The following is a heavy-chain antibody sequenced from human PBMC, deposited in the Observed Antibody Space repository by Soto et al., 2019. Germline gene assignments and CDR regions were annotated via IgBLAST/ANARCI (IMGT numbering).Heavy chain of an antibody. J-gene: IGHJ4*01. CDR2: IYNIGST. Sequence: QVQLQESGPGLLKPSETLSLTCTVSGGSISSYYWSWIRQPPGKGLEWIGYIYNIGSTDYNPSLKSRVTISVDTTKNQFSRKLSSVTAADTAIYYCARHLTYGGPDFEYWGHVTLVTVSS. V-gene: IGHV4-59*08. CDR1: GGSISSYY. D-gene: IGHD4-17*01. CDR3: ARHLTYGGPDFEY.